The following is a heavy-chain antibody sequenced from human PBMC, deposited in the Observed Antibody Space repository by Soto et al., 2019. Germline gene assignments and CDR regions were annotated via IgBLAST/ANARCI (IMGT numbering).Heavy chain of an antibody. V-gene: IGHV4-4*07. CDR3: ARGQRFSDWFDP. J-gene: IGHJ5*02. Sequence: SGTLSHSCVVSGCTISGYDWTGIRQPAGKGLEWIGRIYSSGNTKYNPSLQSRVTMSLDTSNNQFSLRLTSVTAADTAVYYCARGQRFSDWFDPWGQGTLVTVSS. CDR1: GCTISGYD. D-gene: IGHD3-3*01. CDR2: IYSSGNT.